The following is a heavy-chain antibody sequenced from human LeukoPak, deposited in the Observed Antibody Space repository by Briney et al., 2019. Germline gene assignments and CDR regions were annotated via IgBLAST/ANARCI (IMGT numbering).Heavy chain of an antibody. D-gene: IGHD6-13*01. CDR1: GFTFSSYG. CDR2: ISYDGSNK. J-gene: IGHJ4*02. CDR3: ARALWQQLVNY. V-gene: IGHV3-30*03. Sequence: GGSLRLSCAASGFTFSSYGMHWVRQAPGKGLEWVAVISYDGSNKYYADSVKGRFTISRDNAKNSLYLQMNSLRADDTAVYYCARALWQQLVNYWGQGTLVTVSS.